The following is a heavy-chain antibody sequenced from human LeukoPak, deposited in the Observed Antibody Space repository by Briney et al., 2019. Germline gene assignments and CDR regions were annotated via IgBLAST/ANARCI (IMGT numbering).Heavy chain of an antibody. CDR3: ARGPPSGYYLLPLDS. D-gene: IGHD3-22*01. V-gene: IGHV4-34*01. CDR1: GGSFSGYY. Sequence: PSETLSLTCAVYGGSFSGYYWSWIRQPPGKGLEWIGEINHSGSTNYNPSLKSRVTISVDTSKNQFSLKLSSVTAADTAVYYCARGPPSGYYLLPLDSWGQGTLVTVSS. J-gene: IGHJ4*02. CDR2: INHSGST.